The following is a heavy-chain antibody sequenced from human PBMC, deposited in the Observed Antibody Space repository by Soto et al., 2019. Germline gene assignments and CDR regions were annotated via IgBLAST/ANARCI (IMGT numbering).Heavy chain of an antibody. D-gene: IGHD3-22*01. CDR1: GGSVNSGSYY. Sequence: LSLTCTVSGGSVNSGSYYWSWIRQPPGMGLEWIGYLFYSGTTNHNPSLKSRVTISLHTSKNQFSLKLTSVTAADTALYYCARVSMPYYYHTSGQYYYDYWGQGTLVTVSS. CDR2: LFYSGTT. CDR3: ARVSMPYYYHTSGQYYYDY. J-gene: IGHJ4*02. V-gene: IGHV4-61*01.